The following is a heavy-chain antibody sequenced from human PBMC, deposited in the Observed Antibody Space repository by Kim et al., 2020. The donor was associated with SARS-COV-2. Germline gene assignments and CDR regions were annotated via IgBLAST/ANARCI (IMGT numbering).Heavy chain of an antibody. J-gene: IGHJ4*02. CDR2: IIPIFGTA. CDR1: GGTFSSYA. D-gene: IGHD3-9*01. CDR3: ARDGYYDILTGYYSPDY. V-gene: IGHV1-69*13. Sequence: SVKVSCKASGGTFSSYAISWVRQAPGQGLEWMGGIIPIFGTANYAQKFQGRVTITADESTSTAYMELGSLRSEDTAVYYCARDGYYDILTGYYSPDYWGQGTLVTVSS.